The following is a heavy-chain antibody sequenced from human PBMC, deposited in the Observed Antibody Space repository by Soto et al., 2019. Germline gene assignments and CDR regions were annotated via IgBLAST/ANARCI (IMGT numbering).Heavy chain of an antibody. V-gene: IGHV1-18*04. CDR3: ARDNSGPDY. CDR1: GYTFTTYG. CDR2: VNPDDGNT. Sequence: ASVKVSCKTSGYTFTTYGINWVRQAPGHGLEWMGWVNPDDGNTDYPPKFEDRVITTTDTPTATVYMELRSLRSDDTAIYYCARDNSGPDYWGQGTLVTVSS. J-gene: IGHJ4*01. D-gene: IGHD5-12*01.